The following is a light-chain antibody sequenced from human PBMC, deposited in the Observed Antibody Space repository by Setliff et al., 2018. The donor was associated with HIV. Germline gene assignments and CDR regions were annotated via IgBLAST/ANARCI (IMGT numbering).Light chain of an antibody. CDR2: DVS. CDR1: RSDVGSYSY. CDR3: CSYAGTTTFPPGV. J-gene: IGLJ1*01. V-gene: IGLV2-23*02. Sequence: QSALTQPASVSGSPGQSITISCTGTRSDVGSYSYVSWYQQHPGKAPKLMVYDVSKRPSGVSNRYSGSKSGNTASLTISGLQAEDEADYYCCSYAGTTTFPPGVFGTGTKVTVL.